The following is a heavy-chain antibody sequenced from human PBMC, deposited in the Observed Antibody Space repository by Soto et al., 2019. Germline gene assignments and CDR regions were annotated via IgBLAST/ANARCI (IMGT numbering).Heavy chain of an antibody. J-gene: IGHJ5*02. V-gene: IGHV1-18*01. Sequence: QVQLVQSGAEVKKSGASVKVSCKASGYIFNNYAISWVRQAPGQGLEWMGWMNVYNGHTKYAQKVQGRLTMTTDTSTSTAYMELRNLRSDDTAVYYCARDLSSGWFDHWGQGTLVTVSS. CDR2: MNVYNGHT. D-gene: IGHD6-19*01. CDR1: GYIFNNYA. CDR3: ARDLSSGWFDH.